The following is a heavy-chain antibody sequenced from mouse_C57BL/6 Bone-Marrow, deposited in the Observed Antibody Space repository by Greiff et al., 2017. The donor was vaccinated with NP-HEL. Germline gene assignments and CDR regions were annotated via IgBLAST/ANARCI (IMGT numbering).Heavy chain of an antibody. J-gene: IGHJ2*01. Sequence: QVQLQQPGTELVKPGASVKLSCKASGYTFTSYWMHWLQQRPGQGLAWIGNITPNNGSTNDNENFTTKATLTVDKSTSTAYVQLSSLTSEDSAVYYCARDSGYAFDDWGQGTTLTVSS. CDR1: GYTFTSYW. CDR3: ARDSGYAFDD. CDR2: ITPNNGST. V-gene: IGHV1-53*01. D-gene: IGHD3-2*02.